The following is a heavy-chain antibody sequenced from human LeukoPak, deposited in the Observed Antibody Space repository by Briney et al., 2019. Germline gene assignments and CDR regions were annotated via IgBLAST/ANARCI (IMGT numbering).Heavy chain of an antibody. CDR2: INPNSGGR. J-gene: IGHJ4*02. CDR3: ARGLSSSWYYFDY. V-gene: IGHV1-2*02. Sequence: ASVKVSCKSSGYTFTGYYMYWVRQAPGQGHEWMGWINPNSGGRNYAQTFQGRVTMTRDTSISTAYMELSRVRSEDTAVYCCARGLSSSWYYFDYWGQGTLVTVSS. D-gene: IGHD6-13*01. CDR1: GYTFTGYY.